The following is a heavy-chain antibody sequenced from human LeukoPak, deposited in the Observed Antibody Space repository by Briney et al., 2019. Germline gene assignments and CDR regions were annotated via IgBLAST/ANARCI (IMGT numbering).Heavy chain of an antibody. CDR3: ASLSVDYYDSSGYYPLAPNDAFDI. CDR1: GFTFSNDF. V-gene: IGHV3-7*03. Sequence: GGSLRLSCEASGFTFSNDFMTWVRQAPGKGLEWVANMRVDGSDIHYVDSVKGRFTISSDNARNALYLQINSLRAEDTAVYYCASLSVDYYDSSGYYPLAPNDAFDIWGQGTMATVSS. CDR2: MRVDGSDI. D-gene: IGHD3-22*01. J-gene: IGHJ3*02.